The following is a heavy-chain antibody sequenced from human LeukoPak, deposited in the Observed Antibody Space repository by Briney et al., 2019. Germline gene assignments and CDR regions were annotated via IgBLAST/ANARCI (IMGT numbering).Heavy chain of an antibody. D-gene: IGHD3-3*01. J-gene: IGHJ5*02. Sequence: PSETLSLTCAVYGGSFSGYCWSWIRQPPGKGLEWIGEINHSGSTNYNPSLKSRVTISVDTSKNQFSLKLSSVTAADTAVYYCARGRGFWSGYRQFDPWGQGTLVTVSS. CDR3: ARGRGFWSGYRQFDP. CDR1: GGSFSGYC. V-gene: IGHV4-34*01. CDR2: INHSGST.